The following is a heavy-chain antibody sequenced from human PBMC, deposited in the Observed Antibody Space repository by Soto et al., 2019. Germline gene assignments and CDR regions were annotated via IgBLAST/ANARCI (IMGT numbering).Heavy chain of an antibody. Sequence: GGSLRLSCAASGFTFNSYAMNWVRQAPGKGLAWVSAIGTDGNTYYANSVKGRFTISRDNSRTTLYLQMNSLRAEDTAVYYCARDPYYDFWSRSTYFDSRGQGTSATLSS. CDR3: ARDPYYDFWSRSTYFDS. V-gene: IGHV3-23*01. CDR1: GFTFNSYA. J-gene: IGHJ4*02. CDR2: IGTDGNT. D-gene: IGHD3-3*01.